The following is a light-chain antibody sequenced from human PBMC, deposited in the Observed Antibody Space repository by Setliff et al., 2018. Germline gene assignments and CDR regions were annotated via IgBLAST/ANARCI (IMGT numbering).Light chain of an antibody. V-gene: IGLV2-8*01. J-gene: IGLJ1*01. Sequence: QSVLTQPPSASGSPGQSVTISCTGTSSDVGGYDYVSWYQQHPGKAPKLMLYEVTKRPSGVPDRFSGSKSGNTASLTVSGLQAEDEADYYCSSYAGNYIYVFGTGTKVTVL. CDR3: SSYAGNYIYV. CDR2: EVT. CDR1: SSDVGGYDY.